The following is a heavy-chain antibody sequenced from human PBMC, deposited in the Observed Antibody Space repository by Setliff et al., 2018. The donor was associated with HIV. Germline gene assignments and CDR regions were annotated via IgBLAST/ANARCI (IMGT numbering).Heavy chain of an antibody. D-gene: IGHD3-10*01. CDR3: AAGTYYYGSGSRSRSPFDY. J-gene: IGHJ4*02. CDR2: IVVGSGNT. CDR1: GFAFTSSA. Sequence: SVKVSCKASGFAFTSSAVQWVRQARGQRLEWIGWIVVGSGNTNYAQKFQERVTITRDMSTSTAYMELSSLRSEDTAVYYCAAGTYYYGSGSRSRSPFDYWGQGTLVTVSS. V-gene: IGHV1-58*01.